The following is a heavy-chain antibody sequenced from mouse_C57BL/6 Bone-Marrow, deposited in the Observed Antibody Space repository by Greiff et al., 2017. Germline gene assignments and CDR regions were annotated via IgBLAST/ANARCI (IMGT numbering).Heavy chain of an antibody. CDR2: ISDGGSYT. CDR1: GFTFSSYA. V-gene: IGHV5-4*01. J-gene: IGHJ1*03. Sequence: EVQLVESGGGLVKPGGSLKLSCAASGFTFSSYAMSWVRQTPEKRLEWVATISDGGSYTYYPDNVKGRFTISRDNAKNNLYLQMSHLKSEDIAIYYCSRGWLAFYYFHAWGTATTITVSS. D-gene: IGHD1-1*02. CDR3: SRGWLAFYYFHA.